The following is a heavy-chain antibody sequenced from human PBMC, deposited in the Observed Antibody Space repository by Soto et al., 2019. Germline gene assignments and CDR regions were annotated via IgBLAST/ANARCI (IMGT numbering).Heavy chain of an antibody. V-gene: IGHV1-18*01. CDR3: ARSLWFGELLYYYYGMDV. D-gene: IGHD3-10*01. Sequence: ASVKVSCKVSGYTFTSYGISWVRQAPGQGLEWMGWISAYNGNTNYAQKLQGRVTMTTDTSTSTAYMELRGLRSDDTAVYYCARSLWFGELLYYYYGMDVWGQGTTVTVSS. CDR1: GYTFTSYG. J-gene: IGHJ6*02. CDR2: ISAYNGNT.